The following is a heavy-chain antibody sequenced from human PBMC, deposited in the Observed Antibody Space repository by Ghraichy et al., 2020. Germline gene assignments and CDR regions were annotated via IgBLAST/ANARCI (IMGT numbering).Heavy chain of an antibody. J-gene: IGHJ5*02. CDR2: ISYDGSNK. Sequence: GGSLRLSCAASGFTFSSYGMHWVRQAPGKGLEWVAVISYDGSNKYYADSVKGRFTISRDNSKNTLYLQMNSLRAEDTAVYYCAKVVIGGGWPYNWFDPWGQGTLVTVSS. V-gene: IGHV3-30*18. D-gene: IGHD6-19*01. CDR3: AKVVIGGGWPYNWFDP. CDR1: GFTFSSYG.